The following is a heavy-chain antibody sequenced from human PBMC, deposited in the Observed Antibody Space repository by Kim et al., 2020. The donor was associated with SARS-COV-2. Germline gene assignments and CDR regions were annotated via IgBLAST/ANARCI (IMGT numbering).Heavy chain of an antibody. J-gene: IGHJ4*02. CDR2: IYYSGST. D-gene: IGHD2-2*01. CDR3: ARLARACSSTSCYPDG. CDR1: GGSISSSSYY. Sequence: SETLSLTCTVSGGSISSSSYYWGWIRQPPGKGLEWIGSIYYSGSTYYNPSLKSRVTISVDTSKNQFSLKLSSVTAADTAVYYCARLARACSSTSCYPDGWGQGTLVTVSS. V-gene: IGHV4-39*01.